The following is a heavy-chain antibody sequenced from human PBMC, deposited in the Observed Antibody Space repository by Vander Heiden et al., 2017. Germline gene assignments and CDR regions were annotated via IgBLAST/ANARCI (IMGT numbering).Heavy chain of an antibody. CDR1: GGPITNYY. CDR3: AKDRDGRNLDQ. Sequence: QLQESGPGLVRPSETLSLHCTVSGGPITNYYWSWYRQPPGKAPEWLGYIHYTGTTNYNPSLKSRVTISIDTSKSRFSLRLTSVTAADTAVYYCAKDRDGRNLDQWGQGTLVTVAS. J-gene: IGHJ4*02. CDR2: IHYTGTT. V-gene: IGHV4-59*12.